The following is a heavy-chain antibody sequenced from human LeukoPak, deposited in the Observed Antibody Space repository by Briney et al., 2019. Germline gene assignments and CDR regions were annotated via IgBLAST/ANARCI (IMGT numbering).Heavy chain of an antibody. CDR1: GFTFSSFA. D-gene: IGHD1-20*01. Sequence: GGSLRLSCAASGFTFSSFAMSWVRQAPGKGLEWVSGISGSGGTTYYADSVKGRFTISRDNSKNTLYLQMNSLRAEDTAVYYCAKEGYSWRQIDYWGQGTLVTVSS. CDR3: AKEGYSWRQIDY. CDR2: ISGSGGTT. V-gene: IGHV3-23*01. J-gene: IGHJ4*02.